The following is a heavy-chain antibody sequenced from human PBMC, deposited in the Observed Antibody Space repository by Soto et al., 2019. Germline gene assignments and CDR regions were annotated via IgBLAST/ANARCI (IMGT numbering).Heavy chain of an antibody. CDR1: GGLFSSYA. CDR2: ILPVFGTT. V-gene: IGHV1-69*13. D-gene: IGHD3-16*01. Sequence: SVKVSCKDPGGLFSSYAISWVRQAPGQGLEWMGGILPVFGTTNYAQKFQGRVTITADESTNTAYMELSSLRSDDTATYYCARGGGPYVWFNEFWGQGTQVTVSS. J-gene: IGHJ4*02. CDR3: ARGGGPYVWFNEF.